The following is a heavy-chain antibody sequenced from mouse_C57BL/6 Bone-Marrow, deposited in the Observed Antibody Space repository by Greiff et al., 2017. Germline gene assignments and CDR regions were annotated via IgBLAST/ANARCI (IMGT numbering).Heavy chain of an antibody. Sequence: VQLQQPGAELVRPGSSVKLSCKASGYTFTSYWMHWVKQRPIQGLEWIGNIDPSDSETHYNQKFKDKATLTVDKSSSTAYMQLSSLTSEDSAVYYCARYSRRDWYFDVWGTGTTVTVSS. CDR3: ARYSRRDWYFDV. CDR1: GYTFTSYW. J-gene: IGHJ1*03. CDR2: IDPSDSET. V-gene: IGHV1-52*01.